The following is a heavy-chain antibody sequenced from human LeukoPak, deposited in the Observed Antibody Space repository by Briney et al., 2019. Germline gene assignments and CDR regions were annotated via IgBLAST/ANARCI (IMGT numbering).Heavy chain of an antibody. D-gene: IGHD5-18*01. CDR1: GFTFDDHA. V-gene: IGHV3-43*02. J-gene: IGHJ4*02. CDR3: ATIGYGSSFDY. CDR2: ISGDGGST. Sequence: PGGSLRLSCAASGFTFDDHAMHWVRQAPGKGLEWVSLISGDGGSTYYADSVKGRFTISRDNSKNSLYLQMNSLRTEDTASYYCATIGYGSSFDYWGQGTLVTVSS.